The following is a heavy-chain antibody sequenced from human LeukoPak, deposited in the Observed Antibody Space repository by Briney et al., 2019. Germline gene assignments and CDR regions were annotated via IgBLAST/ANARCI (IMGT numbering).Heavy chain of an antibody. CDR2: INPNSGGT. V-gene: IGHV1-2*02. Sequence: ASVKVSCKASGYTFTGYYMHWVRQAPGQGLEWMGWINPNSGGTNYARKFQGRVTMTRDTSISTAYMELSRLRSDDTAVYYCARAGCRSTSCYTRLVYWSQGTLVTVSS. CDR1: GYTFTGYY. CDR3: ARAGCRSTSCYTRLVY. J-gene: IGHJ4*02. D-gene: IGHD2-2*02.